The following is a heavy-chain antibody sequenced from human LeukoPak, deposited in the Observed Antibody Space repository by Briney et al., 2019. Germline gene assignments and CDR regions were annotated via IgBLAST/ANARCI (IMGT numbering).Heavy chain of an antibody. Sequence: PSETLSLTCAVYGGSFSGYYWSWIRQPPGKWLEWIGEINHSGSTNYNPSLKSRVTISVDTSKNQFSLKLSSVTAADPAVYYCARGSPYGRNWFDPWGQGTLVTVSS. CDR1: GGSFSGYY. J-gene: IGHJ5*02. CDR3: ARGSPYGRNWFDP. V-gene: IGHV4-34*01. CDR2: INHSGST. D-gene: IGHD3-10*01.